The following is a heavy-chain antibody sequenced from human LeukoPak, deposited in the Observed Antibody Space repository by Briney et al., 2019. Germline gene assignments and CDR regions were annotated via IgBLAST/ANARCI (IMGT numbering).Heavy chain of an antibody. CDR2: IYYSGST. CDR1: GGSISSGGYC. Sequence: SQTLSLTCTVSGGSISSGGYCWSWIRQHPGKGLEWIGYIYYSGSTYYNPSLKSRITISVDTSKNQFSLELTSVTAADTAVYYCVRDPTTTRGAFDIWGQGTMVTVSS. CDR3: VRDPTTTRGAFDI. J-gene: IGHJ3*02. V-gene: IGHV4-31*03. D-gene: IGHD1-1*01.